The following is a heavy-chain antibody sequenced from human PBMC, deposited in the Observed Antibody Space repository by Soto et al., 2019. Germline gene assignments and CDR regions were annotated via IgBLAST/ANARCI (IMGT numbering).Heavy chain of an antibody. CDR3: ARAITTAGGY. V-gene: IGHV3-7*02. CDR1: GFTFSTYW. Sequence: EVQLVESGGGLVQPGGSLRLSCVASGFTFSTYWMTWVRQAPGKGLEWVASINQDGSEIYYVDSVKGRFTISRDSSKNSLYLQMNSMRAEDTAVYYCARAITTAGGYWGQGALVTVSS. D-gene: IGHD6-25*01. CDR2: INQDGSEI. J-gene: IGHJ4*02.